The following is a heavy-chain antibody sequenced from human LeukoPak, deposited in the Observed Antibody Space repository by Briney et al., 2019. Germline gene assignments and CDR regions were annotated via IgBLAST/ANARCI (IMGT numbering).Heavy chain of an antibody. V-gene: IGHV4-31*03. D-gene: IGHD3-22*01. CDR1: GXSISSGGYY. J-gene: IGHJ2*01. CDR2: IYYSGST. Sequence: SETLSLTCIVSGXSISSGGYYWSWIRQHPGKGLEWIGYIYYSGSTYYNPSLKSRVIISVDTSKNQFSLKPSSVTAADTAVYYCARDHGYYDSWYFDLWGRGTLVTVSS. CDR3: ARDHGYYDSWYFDL.